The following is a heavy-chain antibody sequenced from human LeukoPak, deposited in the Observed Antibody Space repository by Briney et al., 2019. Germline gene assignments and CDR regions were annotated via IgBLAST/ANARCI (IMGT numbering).Heavy chain of an antibody. V-gene: IGHV4-59*08. Sequence: SETLSPTCTVSGGSISSYYWSWIRQPPGKGLEWIGYIYYSGGTKYNPSLKSRVAISVDTSKNQFSLKLSSVTAADTAVYYCARHFTSYCGGDCYFPVYFDLWGRGTLVIVSP. D-gene: IGHD2-21*02. CDR3: ARHFTSYCGGDCYFPVYFDL. CDR2: IYYSGGT. J-gene: IGHJ2*01. CDR1: GGSISSYY.